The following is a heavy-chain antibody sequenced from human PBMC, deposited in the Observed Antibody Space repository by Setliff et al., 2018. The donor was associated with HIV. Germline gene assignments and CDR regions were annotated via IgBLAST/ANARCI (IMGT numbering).Heavy chain of an antibody. Sequence: SVKVSCKASGGTLNDYAVTWVRQAPGQGLDVVGEIIPLFGTRNYVQRFQGRIAITTDESTATAYMDLSGLTSEDTAMYYCATIRAYYYDSSGQEYFQYWGHGTLVTVSS. CDR3: ATIRAYYYDSSGQEYFQY. V-gene: IGHV1-69*05. CDR1: GGTLNDYA. J-gene: IGHJ1*01. D-gene: IGHD3-22*01. CDR2: IIPLFGTR.